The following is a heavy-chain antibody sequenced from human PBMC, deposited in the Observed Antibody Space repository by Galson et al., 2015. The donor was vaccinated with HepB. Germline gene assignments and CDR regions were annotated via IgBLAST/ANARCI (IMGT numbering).Heavy chain of an antibody. CDR3: ARYSDHGGAQLRYFGDPSKNYYYYGMDV. CDR2: IIPILGIA. CDR1: GYTFTSYD. J-gene: IGHJ6*02. Sequence: SVKVSCKASGYTFTSYDINWVRQATGQGLEWMGRIIPILGIANYAQKFQGRVTITADKSTSTAYMELSSLRSEDTAVYYCARYSDHGGAQLRYFGDPSKNYYYYGMDVWGQGTTVTVSS. D-gene: IGHD3-9*01. V-gene: IGHV1-69*04.